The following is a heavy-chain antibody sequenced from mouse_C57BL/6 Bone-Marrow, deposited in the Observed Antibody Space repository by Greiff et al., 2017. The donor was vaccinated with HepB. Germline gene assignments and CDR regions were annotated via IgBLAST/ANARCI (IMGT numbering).Heavy chain of an antibody. Sequence: VQLVESGSELRSPGSSVKLSCKDFDSEVFPIAYMSWVRQKPGHGFEWIGGILPSIGRTIYGEKFEDKATLDADTLSNTAYLELNSLTSEDSAIYYCARSLFYYGSSHWYFDVWGTGTTVTVSS. D-gene: IGHD1-1*01. CDR1: DSEVFPIAY. CDR2: ILPSIGRT. V-gene: IGHV15-2*01. CDR3: ARSLFYYGSSHWYFDV. J-gene: IGHJ1*03.